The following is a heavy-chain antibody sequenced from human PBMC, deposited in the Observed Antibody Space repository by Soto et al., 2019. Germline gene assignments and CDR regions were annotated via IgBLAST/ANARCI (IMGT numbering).Heavy chain of an antibody. J-gene: IGHJ5*02. CDR1: GGSISSGDYY. V-gene: IGHV4-30-4*01. CDR3: ARELKFIAAADNWFDP. Sequence: QVQLQASGPGLVKPSQTLSLTCTVSGGSISSGDYYWSWIRQPPGKGLEWIGYIYYSGSTYYNPSLKSRVTISVDTSKNQFSLKLSSVTAADTAVYYCARELKFIAAADNWFDPWGQGTLVTVSS. CDR2: IYYSGST. D-gene: IGHD6-13*01.